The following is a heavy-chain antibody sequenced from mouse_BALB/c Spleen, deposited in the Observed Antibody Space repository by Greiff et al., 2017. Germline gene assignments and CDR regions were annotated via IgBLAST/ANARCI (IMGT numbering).Heavy chain of an antibody. V-gene: IGHV5-17*02. CDR2: ISSGSSTI. D-gene: IGHD1-1*01. J-gene: IGHJ4*01. CDR3: ASPSSYDAMDY. Sequence: EVKLVESGGGLVQPGGSRKLSCAASGFTFSSFGMHWVRQAPEKGLEWVAYISSGSSTIYYADTVKGRFTISRDNPKNTLFLQMTSLRSEDTAMYYCASPSSYDAMDYWGQGTSVTVSS. CDR1: GFTFSSFG.